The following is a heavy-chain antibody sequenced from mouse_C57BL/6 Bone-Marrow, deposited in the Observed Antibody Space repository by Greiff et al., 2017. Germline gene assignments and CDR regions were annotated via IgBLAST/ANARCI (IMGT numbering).Heavy chain of an antibody. CDR1: GYTFTEYT. V-gene: IGHV1-62-2*01. Sequence: QVHVKQSGAELVKPGASVKLSCKASGYTFTEYTIHWVKQRSGQGLEWIGWFYPGSGSIKYNEKFKDKATLTADKSSSTVYMELSRLTSEDSAVYCWARHEERTGRRGFAYWGQGTLVTVSA. J-gene: IGHJ3*01. CDR2: FYPGSGSI. CDR3: ARHEERTGRRGFAY.